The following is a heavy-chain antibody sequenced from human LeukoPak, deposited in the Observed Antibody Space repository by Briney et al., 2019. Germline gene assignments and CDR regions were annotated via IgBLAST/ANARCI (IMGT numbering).Heavy chain of an antibody. CDR3: AGGLVVVPAAVYYYYYGMDV. CDR2: INHSGST. V-gene: IGHV4-34*01. J-gene: IGHJ6*02. D-gene: IGHD2-2*01. CDR1: GGSFSGYY. Sequence: SETLSLTCAVYGGSFSGYYWSWIRQPPGKGLEWIGEINHSGSTNYNPSLKSRVTISVDTSKNQFSLKLSSVTAADTAVYYCAGGLVVVPAAVYYYYYGMDVWGQGTTVTVSS.